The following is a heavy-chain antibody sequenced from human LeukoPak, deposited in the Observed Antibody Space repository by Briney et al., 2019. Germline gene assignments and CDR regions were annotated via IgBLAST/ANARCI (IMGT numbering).Heavy chain of an antibody. Sequence: ASVKVSCKASGYTFTGYYMHWVRQAPGQGLEWMGWINPNSGGTNYAQKFQGRVTMTRDTSISTAYMELSRLRSDDTAVYYCARVAYYGSVNSEPDYWGQGTLVTVSS. J-gene: IGHJ4*02. V-gene: IGHV1-2*02. CDR3: ARVAYYGSVNSEPDY. D-gene: IGHD3-10*01. CDR1: GYTFTGYY. CDR2: INPNSGGT.